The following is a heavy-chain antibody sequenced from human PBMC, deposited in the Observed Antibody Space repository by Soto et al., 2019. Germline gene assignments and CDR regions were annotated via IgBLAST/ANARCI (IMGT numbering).Heavy chain of an antibody. CDR3: ATLGYCISTSCRRFDY. Sequence: GALVKVSCKASGYTFTSYYMHWVRQAPGQGLEWMGIINPSGGSTSYAQKFQGRVTMTRDTSTSTVYMELSSLRSEDTAVYYCATLGYCISTSCRRFDYWGQGTLVTVSS. J-gene: IGHJ4*02. CDR2: INPSGGST. CDR1: GYTFTSYY. D-gene: IGHD2-2*01. V-gene: IGHV1-46*01.